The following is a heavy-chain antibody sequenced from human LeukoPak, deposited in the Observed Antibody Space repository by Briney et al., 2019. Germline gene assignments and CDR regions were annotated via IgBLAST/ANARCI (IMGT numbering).Heavy chain of an antibody. V-gene: IGHV4-61*02. CDR1: GGSIGTGNYH. J-gene: IGHJ4*02. D-gene: IGHD2-15*01. CDR3: ARGVGY. CDR2: VYASGRT. Sequence: SETLSLTCTVSGGSIGTGNYHWTWIRQPAGKGLEWIGRVYASGRTNYNPSLKSRVTISIDTSKNQFSLKLSSVTAADTAMYYCARGVGYWGQGTLVTVSS.